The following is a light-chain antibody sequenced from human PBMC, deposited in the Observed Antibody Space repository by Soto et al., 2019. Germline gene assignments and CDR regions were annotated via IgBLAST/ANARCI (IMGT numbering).Light chain of an antibody. Sequence: EIVVTQSPATLSVSPGERVTLSCRASQSVSSNLAWYQQKPGQAPRLLIFDALNRAPGVPARFSGSGSGTDFTLTISSLEPYDFAVYYCQQRSDWPPWTFGQGTKV. CDR1: QSVSSN. V-gene: IGKV3-11*01. J-gene: IGKJ1*01. CDR3: QQRSDWPPWT. CDR2: DAL.